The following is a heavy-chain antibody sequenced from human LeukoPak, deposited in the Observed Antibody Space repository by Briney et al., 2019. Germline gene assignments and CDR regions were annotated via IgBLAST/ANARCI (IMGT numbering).Heavy chain of an antibody. CDR2: ISSSSSTI. Sequence: PGGSLRLSCAASGFTFSSYSMNWVRQAPGKGLEWVSYISSSSSTIYYADSVKGRFTISRDNAKNSLYLQMNSLRAEDTAVYYCARLAAAGMYNWFDPWGQGTLVTVSS. D-gene: IGHD6-13*01. CDR3: ARLAAAGMYNWFDP. CDR1: GFTFSSYS. V-gene: IGHV3-48*01. J-gene: IGHJ5*02.